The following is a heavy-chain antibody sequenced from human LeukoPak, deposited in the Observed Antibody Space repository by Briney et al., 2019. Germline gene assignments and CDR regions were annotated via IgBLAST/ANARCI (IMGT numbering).Heavy chain of an antibody. D-gene: IGHD3-22*01. CDR2: IIPIFGTA. CDR1: GGTFSSYA. CDR3: ARSRGSGYYRFYNWFDP. J-gene: IGHJ5*02. V-gene: IGHV1-69*13. Sequence: SVKVSCKASGGTFSSYAISWVRQAPGQGLEWMGGIIPIFGTANYAQKFQGRVTITADESTSTAYMELSSLRSEDTAVYYCARSRGSGYYRFYNWFDPWGQGTLVTVSS.